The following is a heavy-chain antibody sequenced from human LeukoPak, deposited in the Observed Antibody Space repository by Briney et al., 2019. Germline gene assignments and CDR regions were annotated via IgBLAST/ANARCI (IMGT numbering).Heavy chain of an antibody. Sequence: VKVSCKASGGTFSSYAISCVRQAPGQGLEWMGRIIPILGIANYAQKFQGRVTITADKSTSTAYMELSSLRSEDTAVYYCAREPPDSNTEFDYWGQGTLVTVSS. J-gene: IGHJ4*02. CDR3: AREPPDSNTEFDY. V-gene: IGHV1-69*04. D-gene: IGHD3-22*01. CDR1: GGTFSSYA. CDR2: IIPILGIA.